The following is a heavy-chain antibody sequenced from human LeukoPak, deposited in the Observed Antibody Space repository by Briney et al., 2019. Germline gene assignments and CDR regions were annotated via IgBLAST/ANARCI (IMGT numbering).Heavy chain of an antibody. J-gene: IGHJ5*02. V-gene: IGHV1-3*01. D-gene: IGHD1-26*01. CDR1: GYTFTNYA. Sequence: ASVKVSCKASGYTFTNYAMHWLRQAPGQRLEWMGWIHAGNGNTKYSQKFQGRVTITRDISASTAYMELSSLRSEDTAVYFCARDSDLEWGDNCFDPWGQGTLVTVSS. CDR3: ARDSDLEWGDNCFDP. CDR2: IHAGNGNT.